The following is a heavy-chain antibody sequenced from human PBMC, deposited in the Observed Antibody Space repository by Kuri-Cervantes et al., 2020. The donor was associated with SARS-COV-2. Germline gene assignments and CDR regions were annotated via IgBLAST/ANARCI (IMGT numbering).Heavy chain of an antibody. V-gene: IGHV3-48*02. Sequence: GGSLRLSCAASGFTFSSYGMHWVRQAPGKGLEWVSYISSSSRTMYNADSVKGRFTLSRDNAKNSLYLQMNSLRDEDTAVYYCARYGFGYSTFYGMDVWGQGTTVTVSS. J-gene: IGHJ6*02. D-gene: IGHD6-13*01. CDR3: ARYGFGYSTFYGMDV. CDR1: GFTFSSYG. CDR2: ISSSSRTM.